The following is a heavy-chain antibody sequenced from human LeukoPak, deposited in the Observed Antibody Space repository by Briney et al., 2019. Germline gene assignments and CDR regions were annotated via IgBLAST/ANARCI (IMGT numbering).Heavy chain of an antibody. Sequence: PSETLSLTCTVSGGSISSGSYYWSWIRQPAGKGLEWIGRIYTSGSTNYNPSLKSRVTISVDTSKNQFSLKLSSVTAADTAVYYCARDSSADYHSSGYYDYWGQGTLVTVSS. CDR3: ARDSSADYHSSGYYDY. V-gene: IGHV4-61*02. CDR2: IYTSGST. D-gene: IGHD3-22*01. J-gene: IGHJ4*02. CDR1: GGSISSGSYY.